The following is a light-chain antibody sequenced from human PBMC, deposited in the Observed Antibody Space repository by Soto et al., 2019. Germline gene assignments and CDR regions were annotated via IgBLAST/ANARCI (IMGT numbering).Light chain of an antibody. CDR3: QHYNSFPT. V-gene: IGKV1-5*03. Sequence: DIQMTQSPSTLSASVGDRVTITCRASQSISSWLAWYQQKPGKAPKLLIYKASSLESGVPSRFSGSGSGTEFTPTISSLQPDYFATYYCQHYNSFPTFGQGTKVEIK. J-gene: IGKJ1*01. CDR2: KAS. CDR1: QSISSW.